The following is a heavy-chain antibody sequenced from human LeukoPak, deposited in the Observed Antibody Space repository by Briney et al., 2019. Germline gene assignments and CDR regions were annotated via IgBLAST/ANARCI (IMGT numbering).Heavy chain of an antibody. Sequence: GGSLRLSCAASGFTVSNNYMNWVRQAPGKGLEWVSVIYSGGSTSYADSVKGRFTISRDNSKNTLHLQMNSLRADDTAVYYCAMKAVPRPRLHDAFDFWGQGTVVSVSS. CDR1: GFTVSNNY. CDR3: AMKAVPRPRLHDAFDF. D-gene: IGHD5-24*01. CDR2: IYSGGST. J-gene: IGHJ3*01. V-gene: IGHV3-66*01.